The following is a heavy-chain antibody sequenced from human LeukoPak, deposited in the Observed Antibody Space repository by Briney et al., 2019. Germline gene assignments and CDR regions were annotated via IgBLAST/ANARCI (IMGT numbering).Heavy chain of an antibody. CDR2: INAGNGNT. CDR3: ARVLSGYYFDY. CDR1: GYTFTSYA. D-gene: IGHD6-25*01. J-gene: IGHJ4*02. V-gene: IGHV1-3*01. Sequence: PGASVKVSCKASGYTFTSYAMHWVRQPPGQRLEWMGWINAGNGNTKYSQKFQGRVTITRDTSASTAYMELSSLRSEDTAVYYCARVLSGYYFDYWGQGTLVTVSS.